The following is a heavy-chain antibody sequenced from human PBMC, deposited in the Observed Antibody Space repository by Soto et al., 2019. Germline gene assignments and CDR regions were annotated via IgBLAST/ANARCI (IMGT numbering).Heavy chain of an antibody. Sequence: QVQVVQSGAEVKKPGSSVKVSCKTSGGTFSTSAISWVRQAPGQGLEWMGGIMPIFRTADYAQKFQGRVTITADESASAAYLELRRLTSADTAVYYCASDTARAHLGGNFSYIMDLWGQGTTVTVTS. CDR1: GGTFSTSA. D-gene: IGHD2-21*02. CDR2: IMPIFRTA. V-gene: IGHV1-69*12. CDR3: ASDTARAHLGGNFSYIMDL. J-gene: IGHJ6*02.